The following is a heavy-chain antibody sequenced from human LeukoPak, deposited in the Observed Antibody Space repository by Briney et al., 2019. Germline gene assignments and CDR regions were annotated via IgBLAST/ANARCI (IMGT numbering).Heavy chain of an antibody. CDR2: INHSGST. J-gene: IGHJ5*02. D-gene: IGHD3-3*01. Sequence: SETLSLTCAVYGGSFSGYYWSLIRQPPGKGLEWIGEINHSGSTNYNPSLKSRVTISVDTSKNQFSLKLSSVTAADTAVYYCARVAKNYDFWSGYYGALGWFDPWGQGTLVTVSS. V-gene: IGHV4-34*01. CDR3: ARVAKNYDFWSGYYGALGWFDP. CDR1: GGSFSGYY.